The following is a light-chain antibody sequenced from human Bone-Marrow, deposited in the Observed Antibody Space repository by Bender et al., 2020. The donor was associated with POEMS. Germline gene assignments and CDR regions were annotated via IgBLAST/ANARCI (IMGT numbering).Light chain of an antibody. V-gene: IGLV2-11*01. CDR2: DVS. CDR3: CSYAGTNTFV. Sequence: QSALTQPASVSGSPGQSITISCAGTSNDVGAYKYVSWYQQHPGKAPQVILFDVSERPSGVPDRFSGSKSGNTASLTISGLQAEDEADYFCCSYAGTNTFVFGPGTMVTVL. J-gene: IGLJ1*01. CDR1: SNDVGAYKY.